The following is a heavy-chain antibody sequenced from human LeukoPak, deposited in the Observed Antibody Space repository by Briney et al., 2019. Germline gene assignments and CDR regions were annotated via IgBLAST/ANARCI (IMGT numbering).Heavy chain of an antibody. V-gene: IGHV3-48*03. D-gene: IGHD1-1*01. CDR2: ISSSGSTI. J-gene: IGHJ4*02. Sequence: PGGSLRLSCAASGFTFSSYEMNWVRQAPGKGLEWVSYISSSGSTIYYADSVKGRFTISRDNAKNSLYLQMNSLRAEDTAVYYCACYGGPYGTGYYFDYWGQGTLVTVSS. CDR3: ACYGGPYGTGYYFDY. CDR1: GFTFSSYE.